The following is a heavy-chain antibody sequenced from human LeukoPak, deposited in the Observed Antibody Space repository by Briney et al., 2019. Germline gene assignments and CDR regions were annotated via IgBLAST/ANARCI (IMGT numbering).Heavy chain of an antibody. CDR1: GFTFSNYW. CDR3: ARAAVVPAAIDY. V-gene: IGHV3-21*04. D-gene: IGHD2-2*02. Sequence: SGGSLRLSCEASGFTFSNYWMSWVRQAPGKGLEWVSSISISSNYIYYPDSLKGRFTISRDNAKNSLYLQMNSLRAEDTALYYCARAAVVPAAIDYWGQGTLVTVSS. J-gene: IGHJ4*02. CDR2: ISISSNYI.